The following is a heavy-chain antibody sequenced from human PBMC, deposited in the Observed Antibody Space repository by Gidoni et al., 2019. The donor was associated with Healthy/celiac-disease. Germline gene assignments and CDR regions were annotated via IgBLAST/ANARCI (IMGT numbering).Heavy chain of an antibody. D-gene: IGHD3-10*01. J-gene: IGHJ5*02. Sequence: QLQLQESGPGLVKPSETLSLTCTVSGGSISSSSYYWGWIRQPPGKGLEWIGSIYYSGSTYYNPALKSRVTISVDTSKNQFSLKLSSVTAADTAVYYCARHPQARISMIRGVPGWFDPWGQGTLVTVSS. V-gene: IGHV4-39*01. CDR2: IYYSGST. CDR1: GGSISSSSYY. CDR3: ARHPQARISMIRGVPGWFDP.